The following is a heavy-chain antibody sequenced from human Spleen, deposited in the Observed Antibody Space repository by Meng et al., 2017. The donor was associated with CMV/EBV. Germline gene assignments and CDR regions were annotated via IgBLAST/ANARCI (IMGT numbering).Heavy chain of an antibody. J-gene: IGHJ4*02. CDR3: ARANSPDYESTAYRPIDC. V-gene: IGHV3-21*01. Sequence: GGSLRLSCAASGFTFSSYSMNWVRQAPGKGLEWVSSISSSSSYIYYADSVKGRFTISRDNAKNSLYLQMNSLRAEDTAVYFCARANSPDYESTAYRPIDCWGQGTLVTVSS. CDR2: ISSSSSYI. D-gene: IGHD3-22*01. CDR1: GFTFSSYS.